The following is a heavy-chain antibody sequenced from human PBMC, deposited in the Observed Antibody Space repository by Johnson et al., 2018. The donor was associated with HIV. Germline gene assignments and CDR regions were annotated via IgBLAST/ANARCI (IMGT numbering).Heavy chain of an antibody. CDR1: GFTFSTNW. CDR2: IGTAGDT. V-gene: IGHV3-13*01. J-gene: IGHJ3*02. CDR3: ARGLKGAFDI. Sequence: VQLVESGGDLVQPGGSLRLSCVGSGFTFSTNWMHWVRQAPGKGLEWVSAIGTAGDTYYPGSVKGRFTISRDNSRNMVYLEMNSLRTEDTAVYYCARGLKGAFDIWGQGTRVTVSA.